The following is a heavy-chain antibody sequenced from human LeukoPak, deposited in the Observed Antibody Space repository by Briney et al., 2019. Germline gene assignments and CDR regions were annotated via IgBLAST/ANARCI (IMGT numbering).Heavy chain of an antibody. CDR1: GFTFRAYG. V-gene: IGHV3-30*03. CDR3: AVFPSHGMDV. D-gene: IGHD3-10*01. J-gene: IGHJ6*02. Sequence: GGSLRLSCAASGFTFRAYGMNWVRQAPGKGLEWVALISFDGSEKDSADSVKGRFTISRDNSKNTLYLQINNLRTEDTAVYYCAVFPSHGMDVWGQGTTVTVSS. CDR2: ISFDGSEK.